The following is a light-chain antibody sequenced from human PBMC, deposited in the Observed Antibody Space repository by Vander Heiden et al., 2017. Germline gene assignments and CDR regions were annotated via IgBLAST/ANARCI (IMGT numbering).Light chain of an antibody. Sequence: DIQMTQSPSSPSASAGDRVTTTCRASQGISVYLAWYQQKPGKVPKILIYGASTLQSGVPSRFSGSGSGTDFTLTISSLQPEDVATYYCLRYNSAPLTFGGGTKVEIK. CDR1: QGISVY. J-gene: IGKJ4*01. V-gene: IGKV1-27*01. CDR3: LRYNSAPLT. CDR2: GAS.